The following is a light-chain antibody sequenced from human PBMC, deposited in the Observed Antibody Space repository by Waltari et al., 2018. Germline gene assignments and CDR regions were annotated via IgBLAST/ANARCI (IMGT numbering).Light chain of an antibody. CDR3: QRTYNAPPFT. CDR2: SES. V-gene: IGKV1-27*01. J-gene: IGKJ3*01. Sequence: DIQLTQSPSSLSASVGDRVTITSRVSQGISSYLNWYRQKPGKVPKILIYSESNWQSGVPSRFSGCESGTDFTLTISSLQPEDVATCYGQRTYNAPPFTFGPGTKVDIK. CDR1: QGISSY.